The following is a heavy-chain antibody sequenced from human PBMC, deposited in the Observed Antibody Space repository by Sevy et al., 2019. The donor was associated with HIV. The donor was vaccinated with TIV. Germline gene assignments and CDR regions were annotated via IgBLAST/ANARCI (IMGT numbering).Heavy chain of an antibody. V-gene: IGHV3-23*01. CDR1: GCNFNIYS. CDR3: AREGCTRPHDY. CDR2: LSFGCGKI. J-gene: IGHJ4*02. Sequence: GGSLRLSCAVSGCNFNIYSMSWIRQAPWKGLEWVSTLSFGCGKINYADSVKGRFIISRDDSKNPLYLQMNSLRAEDTAVYFCAREGCTRPHDYWGQGTLVTVSS. D-gene: IGHD2-8*01.